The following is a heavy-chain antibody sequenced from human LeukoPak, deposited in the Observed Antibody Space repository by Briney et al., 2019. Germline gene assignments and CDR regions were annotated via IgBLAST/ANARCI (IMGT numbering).Heavy chain of an antibody. Sequence: GGSLRLSCAASELTLSNYCMTWVRQGPGKRLEWVATIKRDGAETYYVDSVRGRFTISRDNAENSVYLRMNSLRDEDAAVYYCTRGGRNTSYYWYYWGQGTLVTVSS. CDR1: ELTLSNYC. CDR3: TRGGRNTSYYWYY. V-gene: IGHV3-7*01. J-gene: IGHJ4*02. CDR2: IKRDGAET. D-gene: IGHD1-26*01.